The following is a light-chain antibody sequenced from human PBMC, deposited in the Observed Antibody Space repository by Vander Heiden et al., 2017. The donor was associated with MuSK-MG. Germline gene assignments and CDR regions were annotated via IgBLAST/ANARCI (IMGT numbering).Light chain of an antibody. J-gene: IGKJ4*01. CDR1: QSVSSSC. V-gene: IGKV3-20*01. CDR2: GTS. Sequence: EIVLTQSPGTLSLSPGERATLSCRASQSVSSSCLAWYQQKLGQAPRLLIYGTSSRATGIPDRFSGSGSGTDFTLTISRLEPEDFAVYYCQHYGNSPPLTFGGGAKVEIK. CDR3: QHYGNSPPLT.